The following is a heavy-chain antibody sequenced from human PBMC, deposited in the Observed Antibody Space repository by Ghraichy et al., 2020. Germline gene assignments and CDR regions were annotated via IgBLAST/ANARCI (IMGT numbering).Heavy chain of an antibody. D-gene: IGHD5-18*01. V-gene: IGHV4-38-2*02. J-gene: IGHJ4*02. CDR3: AMEVGSRYSYGHPSYFAY. CDR2: IYHSGST. CDR1: SYSISSGYY. Sequence: SETLSLTCTVSSYSISSGYYWGWIRQPPGKGLEWIGSIYHSGSTSYNPPLKSRVTISVDTSKNQFSLKLSSVTAADTAVYYCAMEVGSRYSYGHPSYFAYWGQGTLVTVSS.